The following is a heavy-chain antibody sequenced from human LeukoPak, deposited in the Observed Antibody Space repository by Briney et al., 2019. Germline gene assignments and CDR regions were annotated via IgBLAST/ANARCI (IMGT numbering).Heavy chain of an antibody. D-gene: IGHD5-18*01. V-gene: IGHV3-30*03. J-gene: IGHJ4*02. CDR3: ARDNYADVDTATQNYFDY. Sequence: GGSLRLSCAASGFAFSSYGMHWVRQAPGKGLEWVAVISYDGSNKYYADSVKGRFTISRDNSKNTLYLQMNSLRAEDTAVYYCARDNYADVDTATQNYFDYWGQGTLVTVSS. CDR1: GFAFSSYG. CDR2: ISYDGSNK.